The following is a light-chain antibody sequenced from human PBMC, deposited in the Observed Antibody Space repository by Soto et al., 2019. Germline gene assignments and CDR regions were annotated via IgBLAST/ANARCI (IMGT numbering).Light chain of an antibody. Sequence: IVLPQSPGTLSLSPGESATLSCRASQSVGSSLSWYQQKPGQAPTLPSYGASNRATAIPDRFSGSGFGTDFTLTITRLEPEDFAVYYCQQYGDSPQTFGPGTKVDSK. V-gene: IGKV3-20*01. J-gene: IGKJ1*01. CDR2: GAS. CDR1: QSVGSS. CDR3: QQYGDSPQT.